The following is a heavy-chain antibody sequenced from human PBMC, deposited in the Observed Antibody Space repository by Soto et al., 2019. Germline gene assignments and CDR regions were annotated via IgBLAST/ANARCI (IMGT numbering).Heavy chain of an antibody. CDR1: GFTFRNYD. Sequence: EVQLVESGGGLVQPGGSLRLSCEASGFTFRNYDMHWVRHGTGKGLQWVSGISAAGDPDYADSVEGRCTISRENAQNSVFLQMNSIRVGDTAVYYCARTDRDFYGLDFWGQGKTVIVSS. CDR2: ISAAGDP. CDR3: ARTDRDFYGLDF. V-gene: IGHV3-13*05. J-gene: IGHJ6*02.